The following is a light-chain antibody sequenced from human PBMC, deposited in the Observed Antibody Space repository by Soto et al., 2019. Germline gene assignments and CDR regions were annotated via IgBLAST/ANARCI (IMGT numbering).Light chain of an antibody. CDR3: NSYTSSSIDV. CDR1: SRDVGGFHY. Sequence: QSALPQPASVSGSPGQSITISCTGTSRDVGGFHYVSWYQQHPGKAPKLMIYDVTKRPSGVSYRFSGSKSGTTAPPTISGLQAEDEAEYYCNSYTSSSIDVFGTGTELTVL. CDR2: DVT. J-gene: IGLJ1*01. V-gene: IGLV2-14*03.